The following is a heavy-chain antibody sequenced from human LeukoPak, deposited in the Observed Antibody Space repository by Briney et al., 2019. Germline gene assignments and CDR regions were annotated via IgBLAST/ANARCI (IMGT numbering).Heavy chain of an antibody. CDR3: TKWGLAAAGIDY. D-gene: IGHD6-13*01. CDR2: IWYDGSKK. Sequence: GRSLRLSCAASGLTFRNYGMHWVRQAPDKGLEWVANIWYDGSKKYYADSVRGRFTISRDNSKNTVSLQMNNLIPGDTAVYQCTKWGLAAAGIDYWGQGTLVTVSS. CDR1: GLTFRNYG. J-gene: IGHJ4*02. V-gene: IGHV3-33*06.